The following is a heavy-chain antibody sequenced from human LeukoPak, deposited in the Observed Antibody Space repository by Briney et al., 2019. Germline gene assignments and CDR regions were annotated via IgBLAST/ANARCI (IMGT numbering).Heavy chain of an antibody. J-gene: IGHJ6*02. CDR3: ARDPHDYGDYYYGMDV. CDR1: GYTFTSYY. D-gene: IGHD4-17*01. Sequence: ASVKVSCKASGYTFTSYYMHWVRQAPGQGLEWMGIINPSGGSTGYAQKFQGRVTMTRDTSTSTVYMELSSLRSEDTAVYYCARDPHDYGDYYYGMDVWGQGTTVTVSS. CDR2: INPSGGST. V-gene: IGHV1-46*01.